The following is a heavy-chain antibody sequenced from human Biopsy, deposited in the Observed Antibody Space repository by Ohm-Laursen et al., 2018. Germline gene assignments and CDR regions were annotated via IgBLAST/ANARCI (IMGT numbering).Heavy chain of an antibody. D-gene: IGHD6-19*01. V-gene: IGHV4-61*01. J-gene: IGHJ4*02. Sequence: TLSLTWTVSGDSVSSGSFYWTWIRQPPGQGLEYIGYIYDRGSTANYNPSLESRVTMSVDMPKNQFSLKLSSVTAADTATYYCARGMRSSGWPYFDSWGQGTLVTVSS. CDR3: ARGMRSSGWPYFDS. CDR1: GDSVSSGSFY. CDR2: IYDRGSTA.